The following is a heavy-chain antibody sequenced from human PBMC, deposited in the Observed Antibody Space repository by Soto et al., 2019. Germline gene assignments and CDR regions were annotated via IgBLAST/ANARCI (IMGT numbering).Heavy chain of an antibody. Sequence: ASVKVSCKASGYTFSSFGISWVRQAPGQGLEWMGWISAYNGDTNSAPKLQDRVTMTTDTSTSTAYMELRSLRSDDTAVYYCARDDRTAGHGSYGYFHLWGQGTLVTVSS. CDR2: ISAYNGDT. D-gene: IGHD4-17*01. CDR3: ARDDRTAGHGSYGYFHL. J-gene: IGHJ4*02. CDR1: GYTFSSFG. V-gene: IGHV1-18*01.